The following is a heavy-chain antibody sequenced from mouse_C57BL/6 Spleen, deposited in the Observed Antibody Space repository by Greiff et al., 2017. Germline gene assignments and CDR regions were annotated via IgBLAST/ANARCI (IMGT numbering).Heavy chain of an antibody. CDR2: INPNNGGT. Sequence: EVQLQQSGPELVKPGASVKISCKASGYTFTDYYMNWVKQSHGKSLEWIGDINPNNGGTSYNQKFKGKATLTVDKSSSTAYMELRSLTSEDSAVYYCARKDSHYYGSSYDYFDVWGTGTTVTVSS. D-gene: IGHD1-1*01. CDR1: GYTFTDYY. CDR3: ARKDSHYYGSSYDYFDV. V-gene: IGHV1-26*01. J-gene: IGHJ1*03.